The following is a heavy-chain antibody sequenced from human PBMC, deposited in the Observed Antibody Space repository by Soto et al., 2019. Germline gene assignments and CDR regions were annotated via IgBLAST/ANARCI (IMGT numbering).Heavy chain of an antibody. J-gene: IGHJ6*02. CDR3: ARCLRGAGTVYYYGMDV. D-gene: IGHD6-19*01. V-gene: IGHV1-18*01. CDR2: ISVYYGNT. CDR1: GYIFTSYG. Sequence: QVQLVQSGAEVKKPGASVKVSCKASGYIFTSYGISWVRQAPGQGLEWMGWISVYYGNTNYAQKLQGRVTMTTDTPTSTAYMELRSLRSDDTAVYYCARCLRGAGTVYYYGMDVWGQGTKVTVSS.